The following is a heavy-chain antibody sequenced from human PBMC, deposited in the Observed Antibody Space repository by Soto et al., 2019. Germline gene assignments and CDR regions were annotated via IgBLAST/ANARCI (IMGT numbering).Heavy chain of an antibody. V-gene: IGHV3-23*01. CDR2: ISGSGGST. D-gene: IGHD6-19*01. CDR1: GFTFSSYA. Sequence: PGGSLRLSCAASGFTFSSYAMSWVRQAPGKGLEWVSAISGSGGSTYYADSVKGRFTISRVNSKNTLYLQMNSLRAEDTAVYYCAKDRGSSGLPFDYWGQGTLVTVSS. J-gene: IGHJ4*02. CDR3: AKDRGSSGLPFDY.